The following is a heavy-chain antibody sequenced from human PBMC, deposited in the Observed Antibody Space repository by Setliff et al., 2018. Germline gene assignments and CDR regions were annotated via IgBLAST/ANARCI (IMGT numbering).Heavy chain of an antibody. CDR1: GASLSSGSYY. Sequence: TSETLSLTCTVSGASLSSGSYYWSWIRQPAGKGLEWIGRLYPNGNTNYNPSLKRRVNMSADSSKNNLSLRLKYVTAADTAVYYCAREDWNGNAFDIWGPGTMVTVSS. V-gene: IGHV4-61*02. J-gene: IGHJ3*02. D-gene: IGHD1-1*01. CDR3: AREDWNGNAFDI. CDR2: LYPNGNT.